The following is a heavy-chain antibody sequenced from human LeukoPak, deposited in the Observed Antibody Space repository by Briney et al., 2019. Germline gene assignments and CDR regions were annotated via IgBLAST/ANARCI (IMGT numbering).Heavy chain of an antibody. CDR3: ARVRGPNNPYYDFWSGYQTHAFDI. CDR1: GYTFTGYY. CDR2: INPNSGGT. D-gene: IGHD3-3*01. V-gene: IGHV1-2*02. J-gene: IGHJ3*02. Sequence: ASVKVSCKASGYTFTGYYMHWVRQAPGQGLEWMGWINPNSGGTNYAQKFQGRVTMTRDTSISTAYMELSRLRSDDTAVYYCARVRGPNNPYYDFWSGYQTHAFDIWGQGTMVTVSS.